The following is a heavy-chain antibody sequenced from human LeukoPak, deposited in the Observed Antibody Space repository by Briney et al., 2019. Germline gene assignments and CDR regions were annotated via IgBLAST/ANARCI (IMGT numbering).Heavy chain of an antibody. V-gene: IGHV4-39*01. Sequence: SETLSLTCTVSGGSISSSSYYWGWIRQPPGKGLEWIGSIYYSGTTYYNPSLKSRVTISVDTSSNQFSLKLSSVTAADTAVYSRERVEYGSSLYFDDWGQGTLVTVSS. CDR3: ERVEYGSSLYFDD. J-gene: IGHJ4*02. CDR1: GGSISSSSYY. CDR2: IYYSGTT. D-gene: IGHD6-6*01.